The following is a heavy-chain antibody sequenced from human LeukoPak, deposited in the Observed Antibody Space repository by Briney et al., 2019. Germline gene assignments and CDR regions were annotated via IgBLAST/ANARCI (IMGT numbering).Heavy chain of an antibody. CDR2: INHSGST. V-gene: IGHV4-34*01. J-gene: IGHJ6*03. D-gene: IGHD3-22*01. CDR1: GGSFSGYY. Sequence: PSETLSLTCAVYGGSFSGYYWSWIRQPPGKGLEWIGEINHSGSTNYNPSLKSRVTISVDTSKNQFSLKLSSVTAADTAVYYCARSSEGRYYYDSSGYSYYYYYMDVWGKGTTVTISS. CDR3: ARSSEGRYYYDSSGYSYYYYYMDV.